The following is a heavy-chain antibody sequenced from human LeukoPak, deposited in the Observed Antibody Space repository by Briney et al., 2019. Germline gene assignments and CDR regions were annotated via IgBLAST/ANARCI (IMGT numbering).Heavy chain of an antibody. CDR1: GYTFTSYD. Sequence: ASLKVSCKASGYTFTSYDINWVRQATGQGLKWMGWMNPNSGNTGYAQKFQGRVTITRNTSISTAYMELSSLRSEDTAVYYCARVGPPPNWFDPWGQGTLVTVSS. CDR2: MNPNSGNT. V-gene: IGHV1-8*03. CDR3: ARVGPPPNWFDP. D-gene: IGHD1-14*01. J-gene: IGHJ5*02.